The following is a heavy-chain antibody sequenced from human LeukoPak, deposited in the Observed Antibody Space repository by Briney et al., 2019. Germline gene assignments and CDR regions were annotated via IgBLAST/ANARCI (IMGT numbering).Heavy chain of an antibody. D-gene: IGHD6-19*01. V-gene: IGHV4-4*02. J-gene: IGHJ4*02. Sequence: PSETLSLTCAVSGGSISSSNWWSWVRQPPGKGLEWIGEVYHSGSTNYNPSLKSRVTISVDKSKSQFSLKLNSVTAEDTAVYYCAVVDSSGWYCHDYWGQGTLVTVSS. CDR2: VYHSGST. CDR3: AVVDSSGWYCHDY. CDR1: GGSISSSNW.